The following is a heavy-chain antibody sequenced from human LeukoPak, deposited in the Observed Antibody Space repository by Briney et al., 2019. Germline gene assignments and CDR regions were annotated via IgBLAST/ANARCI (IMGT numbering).Heavy chain of an antibody. V-gene: IGHV1-2*02. CDR1: GGTFSSYA. D-gene: IGHD4-17*01. J-gene: IGHJ4*02. CDR3: ARGKVDGDDFDY. CDR2: INPNSGT. Sequence: GSSVKVSCKASGGTFSSYAIHWVRQAPGQGLEWMGWINPNSGTNYAQNFQGRVTMTRDTSISTAYMELSRLRSDDTAVYYCARGKVDGDDFDYWGQGTLVTVSS.